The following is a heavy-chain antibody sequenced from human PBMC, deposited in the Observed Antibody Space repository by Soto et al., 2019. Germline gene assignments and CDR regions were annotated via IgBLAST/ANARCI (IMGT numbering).Heavy chain of an antibody. J-gene: IGHJ4*02. D-gene: IGHD2-15*01. CDR2: INSAGSRT. CDR1: GFTFSSDW. V-gene: IGHV3-74*01. CDR3: TNANRYCSGANCFTFDY. Sequence: GSLRLSCAASGFTFSSDWMHWVRQAPGEGLMWVSHINSAGSRTVYADSVKGRFTISRDNAKNTLYLQMNSLRAEDTAVYYCTNANRYCSGANCFTFDYWGLGTLVTVSS.